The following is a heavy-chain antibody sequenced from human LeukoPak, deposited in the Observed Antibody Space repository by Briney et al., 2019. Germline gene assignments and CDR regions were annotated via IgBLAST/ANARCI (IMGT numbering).Heavy chain of an antibody. V-gene: IGHV4-59*11. Sequence: SETLSLTCTVSGGSISSHYWSWIRQPPGKGLEWIGYIYYSGSTNYNPSLKSRVTISVDTPKNQFSLKLSSVTAADTAVYYCARDFNWNPGWFDPWGQGTLVTVSS. D-gene: IGHD1-20*01. CDR2: IYYSGST. J-gene: IGHJ5*02. CDR1: GGSISSHY. CDR3: ARDFNWNPGWFDP.